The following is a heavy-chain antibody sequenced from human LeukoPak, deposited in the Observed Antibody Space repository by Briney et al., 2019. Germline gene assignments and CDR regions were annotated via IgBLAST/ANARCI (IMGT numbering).Heavy chain of an antibody. CDR3: TRGGVTIFGVVLH. CDR2: INPNSGGT. Sequence: ASVKVSCKASGYTFTGYYMHWVRQAPGQGLEWMGRINPNSGGTNYAQKFQGRVTMTRDTSISTAYMELSSLRSEDTAVYYCTRGGVTIFGVVLHWGQGTLVTVSS. D-gene: IGHD3-3*01. J-gene: IGHJ4*02. V-gene: IGHV1-2*06. CDR1: GYTFTGYY.